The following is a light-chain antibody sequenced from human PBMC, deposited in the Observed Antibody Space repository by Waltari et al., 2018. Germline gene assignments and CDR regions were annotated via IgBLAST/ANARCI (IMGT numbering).Light chain of an antibody. CDR3: QQYRSLPLT. Sequence: DIQLTQTPSSLSASVGDRLTITCQASQDTGDSLNWFQHKPGAPPELLSYSVSRLDYGVPSRFTGSRSGTNYSFSITNLQPDDIATYFCQQYRSLPLTFGQGTK. CDR1: QDTGDS. CDR2: SVS. V-gene: IGKV1-33*01. J-gene: IGKJ2*01.